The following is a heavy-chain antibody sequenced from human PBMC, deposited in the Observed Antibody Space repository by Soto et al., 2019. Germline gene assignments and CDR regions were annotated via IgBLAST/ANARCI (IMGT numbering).Heavy chain of an antibody. CDR1: GFTFSSYA. V-gene: IGHV3-23*01. Sequence: EVQLLESGGGLVQPGGSLRLSCAASGFTFSSYAMSWVRQAPGMGLEWVSAISGSGGSTYYADSVKGRFTISRDNSKNTLYLQMNSRRAEDTAVYYCYYPHTGGMDVWGRGTTVTVSS. CDR3: YYPHTGGMDV. J-gene: IGHJ6*02. CDR2: ISGSGGST. D-gene: IGHD3-10*01.